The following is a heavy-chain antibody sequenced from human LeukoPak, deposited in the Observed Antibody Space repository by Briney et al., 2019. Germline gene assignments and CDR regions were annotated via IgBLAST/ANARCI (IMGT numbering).Heavy chain of an antibody. Sequence: GASVKVSCKASGYTFTGYYMHWVRQAPGQGLEWMGWINPNSGGTNYAQKLQGRVTMTTDTSTNTAYMELRSLRSDDTAVYYCVRGREYCSGGSCYYFDYWGQGTLVTVSS. CDR1: GYTFTGYY. V-gene: IGHV1-2*02. CDR3: VRGREYCSGGSCYYFDY. D-gene: IGHD2-15*01. J-gene: IGHJ4*02. CDR2: INPNSGGT.